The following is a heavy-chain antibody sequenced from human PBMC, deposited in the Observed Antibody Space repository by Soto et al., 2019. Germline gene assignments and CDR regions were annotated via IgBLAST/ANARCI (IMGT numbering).Heavy chain of an antibody. CDR3: ARRWGYSFDY. CDR2: IYYSGST. V-gene: IGHV4-39*01. CDR1: GGSISSYY. D-gene: IGHD7-27*01. Sequence: SETLSLTCTVSGGSISSYYWGWIRRPPGKGLEWIGSIYYSGSTYYNPSLRSRVTISVDTSKNQFSLKLSSVTAADTAVYYCARRWGYSFDYWGQGTLVTVSS. J-gene: IGHJ4*02.